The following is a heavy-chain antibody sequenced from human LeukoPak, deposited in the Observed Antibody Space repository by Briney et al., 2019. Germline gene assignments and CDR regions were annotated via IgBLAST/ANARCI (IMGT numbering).Heavy chain of an antibody. V-gene: IGHV4-59*12. CDR1: GGSISSYY. D-gene: IGHD3-10*01. CDR2: IYYSGST. CDR3: ARSSVGSGSNFDY. J-gene: IGHJ4*02. Sequence: SETLSLTCTVSGGSISSYYWSWIRQPPGKGLEWIGYIYYSGSTNYNPSLKSRVTMSVDTSKNHFSLNLSSVTAADTAVYYCARSSVGSGSNFDYWGQGTLVTVSS.